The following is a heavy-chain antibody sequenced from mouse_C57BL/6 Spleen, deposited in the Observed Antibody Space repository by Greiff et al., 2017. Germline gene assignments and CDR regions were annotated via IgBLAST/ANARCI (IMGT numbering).Heavy chain of an antibody. J-gene: IGHJ2*01. V-gene: IGHV5-17*01. CDR1: GFTFSDYG. CDR2: ISSGSSTI. D-gene: IGHD3-3*01. Sequence: EVKLVESGGGLVKPGGSLKLSCAASGFTFSDYGMHWVRQAPEKGLEWVAYISSGSSTIYYADTVKGRFTISRDNAKNTLFLQMTSLRSEDTAMYYCARNRGLDFDYWGQGTTLTVSS. CDR3: ARNRGLDFDY.